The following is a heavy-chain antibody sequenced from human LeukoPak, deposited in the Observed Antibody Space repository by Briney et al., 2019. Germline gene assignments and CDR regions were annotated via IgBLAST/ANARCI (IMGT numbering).Heavy chain of an antibody. CDR2: IKQDVSDK. Sequence: PLGSLRLSCATPGFTFASHWMTWVRQAPGKGLEWVANIKQDVSDKYYVDSVRGRFTISKDHAQNSMFLQMNSLRVEETAVYYCARDCYATGSHGDWGRGTLVTVSS. CDR3: ARDCYATGSHGD. V-gene: IGHV3-7*04. D-gene: IGHD3-10*01. J-gene: IGHJ4*02. CDR1: GFTFASHW.